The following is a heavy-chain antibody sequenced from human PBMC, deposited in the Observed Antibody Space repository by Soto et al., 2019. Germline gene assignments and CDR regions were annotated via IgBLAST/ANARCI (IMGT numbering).Heavy chain of an antibody. CDR1: GYSFTSYW. D-gene: IGHD3-3*01. J-gene: IGHJ6*02. CDR2: IDPSDSYT. CDR3: ARLRIFDYYYGMDV. Sequence: GESLKISCKGSGYSFTSYWISWVRQMPGKGLERMGRIDPSDSYTNYSPSFQGHVTISADKSISTAYLRWSSLKASDTAMYYCARLRIFDYYYGMDVWGQGTTVTVSS. V-gene: IGHV5-10-1*01.